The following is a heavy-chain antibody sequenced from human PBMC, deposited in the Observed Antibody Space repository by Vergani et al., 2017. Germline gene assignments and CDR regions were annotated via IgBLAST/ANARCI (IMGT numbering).Heavy chain of an antibody. CDR1: GFTFTDYY. V-gene: IGHV3-11*01. J-gene: IGHJ4*02. CDR2: ISSSDSAI. D-gene: IGHD5/OR15-5a*01. CDR3: AQCANSVPRLPVY. Sequence: QVQLVESGGGLVKPGGSLRLSCGASGFTFTDYYMTWIRQAPGKGLEWLSYISSSDSAIYYADSVKGRFTISRDNAKSSLYLQMNGLTSEDTAIYYCAQCANSVPRLPVYWGQGALVAVSS.